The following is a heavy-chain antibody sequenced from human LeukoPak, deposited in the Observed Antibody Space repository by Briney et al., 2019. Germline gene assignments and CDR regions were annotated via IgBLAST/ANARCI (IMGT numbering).Heavy chain of an antibody. D-gene: IGHD3-22*01. J-gene: IGHJ4*02. CDR2: IYSGGST. CDR1: GFTVSSNY. V-gene: IGHV3-53*01. Sequence: GGSLRLSCAASGFTVSSNYMSWVRQAPGKGLGWVSVIYSGGSTYYADSVKGRFTISRDNSKNTLYLQMNSLRAEDTAVYYCAKGTGRYDSSGYYYDYWGQGTLVTVSS. CDR3: AKGTGRYDSSGYYYDY.